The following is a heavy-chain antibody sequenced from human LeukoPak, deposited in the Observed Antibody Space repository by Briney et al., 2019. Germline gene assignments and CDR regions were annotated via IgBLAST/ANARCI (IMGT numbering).Heavy chain of an antibody. J-gene: IGHJ4*02. V-gene: IGHV1-69*04. D-gene: IGHD6-13*01. CDR3: ARGDSSSWLIFDY. CDR1: GGTFSSYA. Sequence: GSSVKVSCKASGGTFSSYAISWVRQAPGQGLEWMGRIIPILGIANYAQEFQGRVTITADKSTSTAYMELSSLRSEDTAVYYCARGDSSSWLIFDYWGQGTLVTVSS. CDR2: IIPILGIA.